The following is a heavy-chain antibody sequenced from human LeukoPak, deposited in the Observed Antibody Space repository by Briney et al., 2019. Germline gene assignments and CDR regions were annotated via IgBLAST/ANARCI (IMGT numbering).Heavy chain of an antibody. CDR3: ARDQTYNWNDDAFDI. D-gene: IGHD1-1*01. J-gene: IGHJ3*02. Sequence: ASVKVSCKTSGYTFTGYYMHWVRQAPGQGLERMGWINPNSGGTNYAQKFQGRVTMTRDTSISTAYMELSRLRSDDTAVYYCARDQTYNWNDDAFDIWGQGTMVTVSS. V-gene: IGHV1-2*02. CDR1: GYTFTGYY. CDR2: INPNSGGT.